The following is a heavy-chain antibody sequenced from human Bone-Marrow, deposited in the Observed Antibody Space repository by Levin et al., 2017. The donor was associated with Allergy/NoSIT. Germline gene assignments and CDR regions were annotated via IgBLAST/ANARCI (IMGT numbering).Heavy chain of an antibody. J-gene: IGHJ4*02. D-gene: IGHD3-16*02. CDR2: ISGSGGST. Sequence: PGESLKISCAASGFTFSSYAMSWVRQAPGKGLEWVSAISGSGGSTYYADSVKGRFTISRDNSKNTLYLQMNSLRAEDTAVYYCAKDGPFGGVIAPFPYYFDYWGQGTLVTVSS. CDR3: AKDGPFGGVIAPFPYYFDY. CDR1: GFTFSSYA. V-gene: IGHV3-23*01.